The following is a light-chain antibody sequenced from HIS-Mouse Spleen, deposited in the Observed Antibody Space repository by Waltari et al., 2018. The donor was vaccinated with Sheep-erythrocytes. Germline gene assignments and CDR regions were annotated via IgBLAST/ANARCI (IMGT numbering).Light chain of an antibody. Sequence: QSALTQPRSVSGSPGQSVTISCTGTSSAVGGYNYVSWYHQHPGKAPKLMIYDVRKRPSGVPDRFSGSKSGNTASLTISGLQPADEADYYCCSYAGSYNHVFATGTKVTVL. J-gene: IGLJ1*01. CDR3: CSYAGSYNHV. CDR2: DVR. V-gene: IGLV2-11*01. CDR1: SSAVGGYNY.